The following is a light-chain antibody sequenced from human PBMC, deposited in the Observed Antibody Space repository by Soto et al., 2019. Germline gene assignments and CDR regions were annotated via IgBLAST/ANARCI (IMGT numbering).Light chain of an antibody. Sequence: ENVLTQSPGTLSLSPGGRATLSCRASQSVSSSYLAWYQQKPGQAPRLLIYGASSRATGIPDRFSGSGSGTDFTLTINSLQSEDFAVYYCQQYNNWPMWTFGQGTKVDIK. V-gene: IGKV3-20*01. CDR1: QSVSSSY. J-gene: IGKJ1*01. CDR2: GAS. CDR3: QQYNNWPMWT.